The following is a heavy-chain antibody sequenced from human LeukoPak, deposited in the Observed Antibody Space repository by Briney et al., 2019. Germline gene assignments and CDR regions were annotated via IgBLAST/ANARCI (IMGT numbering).Heavy chain of an antibody. J-gene: IGHJ4*02. Sequence: GGSLRLSCTASGFPFIEYSMNWVRQVPGKGLEWIAYIGIDSGNTKYADSVRGRFTISADKTKNLLYLQMNSLRVDDTAVYYCARDHNYAFDNWGQGTLVSVAS. V-gene: IGHV3-48*01. CDR1: GFPFIEYS. CDR2: IGIDSGNT. CDR3: ARDHNYAFDN. D-gene: IGHD1-1*01.